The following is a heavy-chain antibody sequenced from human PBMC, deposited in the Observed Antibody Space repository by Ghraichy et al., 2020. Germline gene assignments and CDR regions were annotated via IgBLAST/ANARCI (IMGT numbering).Heavy chain of an antibody. Sequence: ASVKVSCKASGYTFTGYYMHWVRQAPGQGLEWIGWINPNSGGTNYEQKFQGRVTMTRDTSISTAYMELSRLRSDDTAVYYCAVTAEGIAAADLAWGQGTLVTVSS. V-gene: IGHV1-2*02. J-gene: IGHJ5*02. D-gene: IGHD6-13*01. CDR1: GYTFTGYY. CDR2: INPNSGGT. CDR3: AVTAEGIAAADLA.